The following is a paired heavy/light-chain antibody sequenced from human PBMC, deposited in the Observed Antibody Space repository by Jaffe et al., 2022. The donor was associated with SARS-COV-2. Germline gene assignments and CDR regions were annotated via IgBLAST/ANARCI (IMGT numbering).Heavy chain of an antibody. D-gene: IGHD3-22*01. J-gene: IGHJ4*02. CDR3: AKWSSYYYDSSGYPDY. CDR2: TSGSGGFT. Sequence: EVQLVESGGGLVQPGGSLRLSCAASGFTFSSYAMSWVRQAPGKGLEWVSATSGSGGFTYYADSVKGRFTISRDNSKNTLYLQMNSLRAEDTAVYYCAKWSSYYYDSSGYPDYWGQGTLVTVSS. V-gene: IGHV3-23*04. CDR1: GFTFSSYA.
Light chain of an antibody. CDR1: SSNIGSNY. J-gene: IGLJ3*02. V-gene: IGLV1-47*01. CDR3: AAWADSLSGPV. Sequence: QSVLTQPPSASGTPGQRVTISCSGSSSNIGSNYVYWYQQLPGTAPKVLIYRNNQRPSGVPDRFSGSKSGTSASLAISGLRSEDEADYYCAAWADSLSGPVFGGGTKLTVL. CDR2: RNN.